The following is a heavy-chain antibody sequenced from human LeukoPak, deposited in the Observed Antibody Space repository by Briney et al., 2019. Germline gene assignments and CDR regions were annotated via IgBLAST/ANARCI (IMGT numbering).Heavy chain of an antibody. Sequence: SQTLSLTCTVSGGSISSGGYYWSWIRQHPGKGLEWIGYIYYSGSTYYNPSLKSRVTISVDTSKNQFSLKLSSVTAADTAVYYCARDVRIAAAEGMDVWGQGTTVTVSS. CDR3: ARDVRIAAAEGMDV. CDR2: IYYSGST. CDR1: GGSISSGGYY. V-gene: IGHV4-31*03. D-gene: IGHD6-13*01. J-gene: IGHJ6*02.